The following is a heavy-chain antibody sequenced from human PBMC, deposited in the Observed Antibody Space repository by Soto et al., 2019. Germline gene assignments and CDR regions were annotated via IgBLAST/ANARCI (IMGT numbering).Heavy chain of an antibody. D-gene: IGHD3-3*01. V-gene: IGHV3-23*01. CDR1: GFTFSSYA. Sequence: PGGSLRLSCTASGFTFSSYAMSWVRQAPGKGLEWVSAISGSGGSTYYADSVKGRFTISRDNSKNTLYLQMNSLRAEDTAVYYCAKDREGSGWSGYSEIYYYYGMDVWGQGTTVTVSS. CDR3: AKDREGSGWSGYSEIYYYYGMDV. J-gene: IGHJ6*02. CDR2: ISGSGGST.